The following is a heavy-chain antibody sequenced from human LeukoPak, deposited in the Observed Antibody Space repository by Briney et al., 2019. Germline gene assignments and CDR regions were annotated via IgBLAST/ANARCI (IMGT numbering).Heavy chain of an antibody. CDR1: GYTFTSYY. CDR3: ARAKDNSGYDEAAATP. D-gene: IGHD5-12*01. J-gene: IGHJ5*02. CDR2: INPSGGST. V-gene: IGHV1-46*01. Sequence: ASVKVSCKASGYTFTSYYMHWVRQAPGQGLEWMGIINPSGGSTSYAQKFQGRVTMTRDTSTSTDYMELSSLRSEDTAVYYCARAKDNSGYDEAAATPWGQGTLVTVSS.